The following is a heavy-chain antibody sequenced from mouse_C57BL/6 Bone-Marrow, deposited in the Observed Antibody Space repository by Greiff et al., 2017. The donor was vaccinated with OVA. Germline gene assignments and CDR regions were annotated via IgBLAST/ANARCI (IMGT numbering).Heavy chain of an antibody. J-gene: IGHJ1*03. D-gene: IGHD1-1*01. CDR1: GYTFTSYG. Sequence: QVQLQQSGAELARPGASVKLSCKASGYTFTSYGISWVKQRTGQGLEWIGEIYPRSGNTYYNEKFKGKATLTADKSSSTAYMELRSLTSEDSAVYFCARYDYYGSSWYCDVWGTGTTVTVSS. CDR3: ARYDYYGSSWYCDV. V-gene: IGHV1-81*01. CDR2: IYPRSGNT.